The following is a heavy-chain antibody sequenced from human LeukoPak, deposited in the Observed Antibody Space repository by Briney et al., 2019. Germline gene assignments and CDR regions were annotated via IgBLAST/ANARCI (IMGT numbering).Heavy chain of an antibody. CDR1: GFTFSSYA. D-gene: IGHD6-13*01. Sequence: PGGSLRLSCAASGFTFSSYAMSWVRHAPGKGLGWVSGISESGGSTFYGDSVKGRVTISRDNSKNTLYLQMNSLRAEDTAVYYCAKGGSSWYWDYWGQGTLVTVSS. V-gene: IGHV3-23*01. CDR2: ISESGGST. J-gene: IGHJ4*02. CDR3: AKGGSSWYWDY.